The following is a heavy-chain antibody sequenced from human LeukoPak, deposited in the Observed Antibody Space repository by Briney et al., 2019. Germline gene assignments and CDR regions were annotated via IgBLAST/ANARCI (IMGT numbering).Heavy chain of an antibody. Sequence: SETLSLTCTVSGDSISSSSYYWGWIRQPPGKGLEWIGNIYYIGSTYYNPSLKSRVTISLDTSKNQFSLKLSSVTAADTAVYYCARVIRAAAAPKVNWFDPWGQGTLVTVSS. D-gene: IGHD6-13*01. CDR2: IYYIGST. J-gene: IGHJ5*02. CDR1: GDSISSSSYY. CDR3: ARVIRAAAAPKVNWFDP. V-gene: IGHV4-39*07.